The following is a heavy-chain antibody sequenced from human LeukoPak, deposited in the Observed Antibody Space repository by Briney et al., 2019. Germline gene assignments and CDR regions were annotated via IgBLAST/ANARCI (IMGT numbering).Heavy chain of an antibody. V-gene: IGHV1-2*06. D-gene: IGHD6-13*01. Sequence: ASVKVSCKASGYTFTGYYMHWVRQAPGQGLEWMGRINPNSGGTKYAKKLQGRVTMTRDTSISTAHMELSRLRSDDTAVYYCARVRIAAAGTSNYWGQGTLVTVSS. CDR1: GYTFTGYY. J-gene: IGHJ4*02. CDR3: ARVRIAAAGTSNY. CDR2: INPNSGGT.